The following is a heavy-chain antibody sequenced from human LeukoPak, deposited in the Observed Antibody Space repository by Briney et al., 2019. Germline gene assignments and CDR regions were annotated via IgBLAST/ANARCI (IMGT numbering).Heavy chain of an antibody. CDR2: IYYSGST. CDR3: ARHEPDAFFFDY. Sequence: SETLSLTCTVSGGSISSKWGWIRQPPGKGLGWIGTIYYSGSTYYNPSLKSRVTISVDTSKNHFSLNLSSVTAADTAVYYCARHEPDAFFFDYWGQGTLVTVSS. J-gene: IGHJ4*02. CDR1: GGSISSK. V-gene: IGHV4-39*01. D-gene: IGHD2/OR15-2a*01.